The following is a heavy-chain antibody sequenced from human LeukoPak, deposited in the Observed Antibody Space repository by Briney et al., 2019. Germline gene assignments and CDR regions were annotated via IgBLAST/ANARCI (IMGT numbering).Heavy chain of an antibody. Sequence: GSSVKVSCKASGGTFSSYAISWVRQAPGQGLEWMGGIIPIFGTANYAQKFQGRVTITTDESTSTAYMELSSLRSEDTAVYHCARGVRYFDWLLRPWGQGTLVTVSS. J-gene: IGHJ4*02. D-gene: IGHD3-9*01. V-gene: IGHV1-69*05. CDR2: IIPIFGTA. CDR3: ARGVRYFDWLLRP. CDR1: GGTFSSYA.